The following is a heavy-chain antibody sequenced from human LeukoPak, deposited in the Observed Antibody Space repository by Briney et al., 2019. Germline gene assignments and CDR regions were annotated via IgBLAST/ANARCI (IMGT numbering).Heavy chain of an antibody. Sequence: SVKVSCRASGGTFSSYAISWVRQAPGQGLEWMGGIIPIFGTANYAQKFQGRVTITADKSTSTAYMELSSLRSEDTAVYYCARSSVVAAAGPYYFNYWGKEPWSPSPQ. CDR2: IIPIFGTA. D-gene: IGHD6-13*01. V-gene: IGHV1-69*06. J-gene: IGHJ4*01. CDR3: ARSSVVAAAGPYYFNY. CDR1: GGTFSSYA.